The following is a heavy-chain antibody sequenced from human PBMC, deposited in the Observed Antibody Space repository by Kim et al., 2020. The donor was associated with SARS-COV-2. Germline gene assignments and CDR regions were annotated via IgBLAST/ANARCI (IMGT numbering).Heavy chain of an antibody. CDR1: GFMFKNYA. V-gene: IGHV3-33*05. CDR2: ISNGGSEQ. D-gene: IGHD3-9*01. Sequence: GGSLRLSCAASGFMFKNYAMSWVRQAPGKGLEWVALISNGGSEQYYVLSLKDRFTISRDNSKNTLYLQMDSLRAEDTAFYYCVTGTALRVGFDTYWGQGTLVTVSS. J-gene: IGHJ4*02. CDR3: VTGTALRVGFDTY.